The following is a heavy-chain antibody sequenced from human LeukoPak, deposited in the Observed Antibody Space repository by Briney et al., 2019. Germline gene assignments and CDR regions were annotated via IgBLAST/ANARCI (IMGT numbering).Heavy chain of an antibody. J-gene: IGHJ6*01. CDR2: INSDGRST. CDR1: GFAFSTYW. V-gene: IGHV3-74*01. Sequence: GGSLRLSCTASGFAFSTYWMHWVRQAPGKGLVWVSRINSDGRSTTYADSVKGRFTISRDNAKDTVYLQMNSLRAEDTAVYYCAREKAYGMDLWGRGRTVSVSS. CDR3: AREKAYGMDL.